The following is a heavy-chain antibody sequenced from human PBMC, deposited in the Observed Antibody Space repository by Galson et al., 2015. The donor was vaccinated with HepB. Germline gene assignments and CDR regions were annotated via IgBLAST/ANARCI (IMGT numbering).Heavy chain of an antibody. V-gene: IGHV3-13*04. J-gene: IGHJ4*02. CDR2: IGTAGDT. Sequence: SLRLSCAASGFTFSSYDMHWVRQATGKGLEWVSAIGTAGDTYYPGSVKGRFTISRENAKSSLYLQMNSLKAGDTAVYYCARAYYYDSSAGLGYWGQGTLVTVSS. CDR3: ARAYYYDSSAGLGY. D-gene: IGHD3-22*01. CDR1: GFTFSSYD.